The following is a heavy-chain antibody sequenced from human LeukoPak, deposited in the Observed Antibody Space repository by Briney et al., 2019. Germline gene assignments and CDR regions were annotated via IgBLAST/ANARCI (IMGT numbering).Heavy chain of an antibody. CDR3: TRRAWGSGWGAFDI. Sequence: GGSLGLSCAASGFAFSDSDMYWVRQAPGKGLEGVGRIRSKANNYATAYAVSVKGRFTISRDDSKNTAHLQMNRLKTEDTAVYYGTRRAWGSGWGAFDIWGQGTMVTVPS. V-gene: IGHV3-73*01. D-gene: IGHD6-19*01. CDR2: IRSKANNYAT. J-gene: IGHJ3*02. CDR1: GFAFSDSD.